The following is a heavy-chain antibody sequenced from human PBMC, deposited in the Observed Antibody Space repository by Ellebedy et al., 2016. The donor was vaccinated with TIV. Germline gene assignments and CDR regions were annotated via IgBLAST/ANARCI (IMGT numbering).Heavy chain of an antibody. CDR1: GYTFTSYD. V-gene: IGHV1-3*01. Sequence: AASVKVSCKASGYTFTSYDINWVRQAPGQSLEWMGWINLGIGDTKYSQNFQGRLTITRDTSASTAYMELSSLRSEDTAVYYCARGVYAMGNFDYWGQGTLVTVSS. D-gene: IGHD2-8*01. J-gene: IGHJ4*02. CDR2: INLGIGDT. CDR3: ARGVYAMGNFDY.